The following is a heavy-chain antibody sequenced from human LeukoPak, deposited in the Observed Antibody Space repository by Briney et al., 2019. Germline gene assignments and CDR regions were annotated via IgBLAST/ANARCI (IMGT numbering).Heavy chain of an antibody. CDR1: GFTFSSYA. D-gene: IGHD3-22*01. J-gene: IGHJ5*02. V-gene: IGHV3-23*01. CDR2: ISGSGGTA. CDR3: AKDLYYDSSGFYYRNNWFDP. Sequence: PGGSLRLSCAASGFTFSSYAMNWVRQAPGKGLDWVSAISGSGGTAYYAASVKGRFTISRDNSKNTLYLQMNSLRAEDTAVYFCAKDLYYDSSGFYYRNNWFDPWGQGTLVTVSS.